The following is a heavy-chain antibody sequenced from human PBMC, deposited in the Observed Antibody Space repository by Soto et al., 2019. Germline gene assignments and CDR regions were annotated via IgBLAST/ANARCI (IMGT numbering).Heavy chain of an antibody. CDR1: GFTFSSYG. CDR2: IWYDGSNK. CDR3: AREVPEYYYDSSGYYDY. V-gene: IGHV3-33*01. D-gene: IGHD3-22*01. Sequence: QVQLVESGGGVVQPGRSLRLSCAASGFTFSSYGMHWVRQAPGKGLEWVAVIWYDGSNKYYADSVKGRFTISRDNSKNTLYLQMNSLRVEDTAVYYCAREVPEYYYDSSGYYDYWGQGTLVTVSS. J-gene: IGHJ4*02.